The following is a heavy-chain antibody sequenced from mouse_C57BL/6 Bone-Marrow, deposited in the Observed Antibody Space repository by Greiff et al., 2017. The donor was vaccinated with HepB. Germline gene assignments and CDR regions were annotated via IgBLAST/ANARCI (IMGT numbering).Heavy chain of an antibody. J-gene: IGHJ1*03. Sequence: VQGVESGAELAKPGASVKLSCKASGYTFTSYWMHWVKQRPGQGLEWIGYINPSSGYTKYNQKFKDKATLTADKSSSTAYMQLSSLTYEDSAVYYCTPIYFDVWGTGTTVTVSS. CDR3: TPIYFDV. V-gene: IGHV1-7*01. CDR1: GYTFTSYW. CDR2: INPSSGYT.